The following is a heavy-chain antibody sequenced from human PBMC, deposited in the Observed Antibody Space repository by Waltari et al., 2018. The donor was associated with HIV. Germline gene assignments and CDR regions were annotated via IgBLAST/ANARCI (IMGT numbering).Heavy chain of an antibody. V-gene: IGHV4-34*01. D-gene: IGHD4-17*01. J-gene: IGHJ6*02. CDR3: ARQHDYGGPTSKYYQYYGMDV. CDR2: INHSGST. CDR1: GGSFSGYY. Sequence: VQLQQWGAGLLKPSETLSLTSAVSGGSFSGYYWSWIRQSPGKGLEWIGQINHSGSTNYNPSLQSRVTMSVDTSKNHFSLNLSSVTAADSAVYHCARQHDYGGPTSKYYQYYGMDVWGQGTTVTVS.